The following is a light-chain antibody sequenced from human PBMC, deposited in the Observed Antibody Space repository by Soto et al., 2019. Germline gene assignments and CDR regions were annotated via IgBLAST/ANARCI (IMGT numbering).Light chain of an antibody. Sequence: QSALTQPASVSGSPGQSITISCTGTSSDIGGYNYVSWYQQHPGKAPKLMLYEVSNRLSGVSNRFSGFKSGNTASLTITGLQAEDEACYYCNSYTSSSTLYVFGTGTKLTVL. CDR3: NSYTSSSTLYV. J-gene: IGLJ1*01. CDR2: EVS. CDR1: SSDIGGYNY. V-gene: IGLV2-14*01.